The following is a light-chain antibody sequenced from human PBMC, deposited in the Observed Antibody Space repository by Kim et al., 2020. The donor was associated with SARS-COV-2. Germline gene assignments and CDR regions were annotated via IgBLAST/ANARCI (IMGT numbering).Light chain of an antibody. J-gene: IGKJ1*01. CDR2: TAS. Sequence: DIQMTQSPSSLSASVGDRVTITCRASQDISRYLNWSQQKPGKAPKLLIYTASSLQSGVPSRFTGSGSETEFTLTISSLQPEDFATYYCQQNYSDSRTFGQGTKVDIK. CDR3: QQNYSDSRT. V-gene: IGKV1-39*01. CDR1: QDISRY.